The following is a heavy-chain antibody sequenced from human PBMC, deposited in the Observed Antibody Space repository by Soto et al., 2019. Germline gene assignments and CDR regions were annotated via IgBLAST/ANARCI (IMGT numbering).Heavy chain of an antibody. J-gene: IGHJ5*02. D-gene: IGHD2-15*01. CDR3: ARTWSVVVAAPRLDWFDP. V-gene: IGHV4-59*12. CDR2: IYYSGST. Sequence: SETLSLTCTVSGGYISSYYWSWIRQPPGKGLEWIGYIYYSGSTNYNPSLKSRVTISVDTSKNQFSLKLSSVTVADTAVYYCARTWSVVVAAPRLDWFDPWGQGTLVTVSS. CDR1: GGYISSYY.